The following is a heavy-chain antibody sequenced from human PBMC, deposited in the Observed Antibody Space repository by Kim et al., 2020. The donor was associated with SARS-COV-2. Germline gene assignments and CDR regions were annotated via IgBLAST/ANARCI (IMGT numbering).Heavy chain of an antibody. CDR2: ISYDGSNK. CDR1: GFTFSSYG. J-gene: IGHJ4*02. V-gene: IGHV3-30*03. CDR3: AFFPAEHTFDY. D-gene: IGHD2-21*01. Sequence: GGSLRLSCAASGFTFSSYGMHWVRQAPGKGLEWVAVISYDGSNKYYADSVKGRFTISRDNSKNTLYLQMNSLRAEDTAVYYCAFFPAEHTFDYWGQGTL.